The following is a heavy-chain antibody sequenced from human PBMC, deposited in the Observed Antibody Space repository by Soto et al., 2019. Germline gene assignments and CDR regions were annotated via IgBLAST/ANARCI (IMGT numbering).Heavy chain of an antibody. CDR2: ISYSGAT. Sequence: SETLSLTCTFSGCSISGYHWILIRQPPGKGLECLGYISYSGATNYNPSLKSRVTMSIDTSKNQFSLQLNSVTAADTAVYYCARGFAIDWYTYYFDYWGQGPLVTVSS. CDR3: ARGFAIDWYTYYFDY. D-gene: IGHD3-9*01. V-gene: IGHV4-59*08. CDR1: GCSISGYH. J-gene: IGHJ4*02.